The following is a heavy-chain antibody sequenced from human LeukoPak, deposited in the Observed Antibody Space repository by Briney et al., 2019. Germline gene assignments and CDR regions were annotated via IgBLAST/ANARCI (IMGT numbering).Heavy chain of an antibody. D-gene: IGHD3-22*01. CDR1: GYSFITYG. CDR3: ARPYDSSGYYNYYFDN. V-gene: IGHV1-18*01. Sequence: ASVKVSCKASGYSFITYGISWVRQAPEQGLEWMRWISAYNRSTDYAQNLQGRVTMTTDTSTSTAYMEMRSLRSDDTAVYYCARPYDSSGYYNYYFDNWGQGTLVTVSS. J-gene: IGHJ4*02. CDR2: ISAYNRST.